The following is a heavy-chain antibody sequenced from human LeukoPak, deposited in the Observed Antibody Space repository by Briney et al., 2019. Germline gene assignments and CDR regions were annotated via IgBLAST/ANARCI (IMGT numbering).Heavy chain of an antibody. V-gene: IGHV3-7*03. J-gene: IGHJ4*02. CDR2: IKQDRGEK. CDR1: GFTFSNSW. Sequence: GRSLGLSCVASGFTFSNSWMQWARQAPGKGLECVANIKQDRGEKYYVDSVKGRFTISRDNAKDSLYLQMNSLRAEDTAVYYCARRYFDYWGQGTLVTVSS. CDR3: ARRYFDY.